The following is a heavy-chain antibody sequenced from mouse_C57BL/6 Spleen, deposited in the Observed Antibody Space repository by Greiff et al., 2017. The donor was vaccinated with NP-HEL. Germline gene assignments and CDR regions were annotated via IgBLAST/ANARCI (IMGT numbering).Heavy chain of an antibody. Sequence: EVQLVESGPGLVKPSQSLSLTCSVTGYSITSGYYWNWIRQFPGNKLEWMGYISYDGSNNYNPSLKNRISITRDTSKNQFFLKLNSVTTEDTATYYCARDSYDGYYDYAMDYWGQGTSVTVSS. CDR1: GYSITSGYY. CDR2: ISYDGSN. J-gene: IGHJ4*01. CDR3: ARDSYDGYYDYAMDY. V-gene: IGHV3-6*01. D-gene: IGHD2-3*01.